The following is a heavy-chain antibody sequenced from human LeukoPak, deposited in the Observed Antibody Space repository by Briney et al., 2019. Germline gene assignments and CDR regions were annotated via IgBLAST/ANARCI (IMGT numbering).Heavy chain of an antibody. J-gene: IGHJ4*02. CDR1: GFPFRTYW. CDR2: INEDGGEK. CDR3: ARTSGDPFDY. Sequence: GGSLRLSCAASGFPFRTYWMSWFRQAPGKGLEWVANINEDGGEKYYADSVKGRFTISRDNARNSLYVQMNNLRAEDTAVYYCARTSGDPFDYWGQGTLVAVSS. V-gene: IGHV3-7*01. D-gene: IGHD4-17*01.